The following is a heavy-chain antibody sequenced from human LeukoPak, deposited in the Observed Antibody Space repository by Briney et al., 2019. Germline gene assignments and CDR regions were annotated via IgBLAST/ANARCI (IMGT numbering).Heavy chain of an antibody. D-gene: IGHD4-11*01. CDR1: GYTFTSYY. Sequence: ASVKVSCKASGYTFTSYYMHWVRQAPGQGLEWMGIINPSGGSTSYAQKFQGRVTMTRDTPTSTVYMELSSLRSEDTAVYYCARDPSASDYSNLINGMDVWGQGTTVTVSS. CDR2: INPSGGST. V-gene: IGHV1-46*01. CDR3: ARDPSASDYSNLINGMDV. J-gene: IGHJ6*02.